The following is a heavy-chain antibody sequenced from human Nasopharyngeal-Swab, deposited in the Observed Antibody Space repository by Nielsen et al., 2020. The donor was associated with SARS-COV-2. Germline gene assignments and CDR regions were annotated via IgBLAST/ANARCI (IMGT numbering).Heavy chain of an antibody. J-gene: IGHJ6*03. D-gene: IGHD3-3*01. CDR2: ISTTGTTM. Sequence: GGSLRLSCAASGFSFSDYYISWIRQAPGKGLEWVSYISTTGTTMYYADSVKGRFIISRDNAKNSLFLQMNSLRAEDTAVYYCAKLGGLYDFWSGYYDYMDVWGKGTTVTVSS. V-gene: IGHV3-11*01. CDR1: GFSFSDYY. CDR3: AKLGGLYDFWSGYYDYMDV.